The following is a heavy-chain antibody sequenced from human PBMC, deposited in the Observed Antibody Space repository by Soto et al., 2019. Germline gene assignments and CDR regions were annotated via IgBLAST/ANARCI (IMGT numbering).Heavy chain of an antibody. Sequence: QVQLVESGGGVVQPGRSLRLSCAASGFTFSSYAMHWVRQAPGKGLEWVAVISYDGSNKYYADSVKGRFTISRDNSKNTLDLQLNSLRAEDTAVYYCARDPGDSSGYSAYYFDYWGQGTLVTVSS. CDR1: GFTFSSYA. J-gene: IGHJ4*02. CDR3: ARDPGDSSGYSAYYFDY. D-gene: IGHD3-22*01. V-gene: IGHV3-30-3*01. CDR2: ISYDGSNK.